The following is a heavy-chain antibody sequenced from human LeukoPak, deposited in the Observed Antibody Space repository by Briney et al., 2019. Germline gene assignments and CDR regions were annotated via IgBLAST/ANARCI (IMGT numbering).Heavy chain of an antibody. D-gene: IGHD3-10*01. CDR2: ISGSGGST. V-gene: IGHV3-23*01. CDR3: AKDFFIVTVRGVTDY. J-gene: IGHJ4*02. CDR1: GFTFSSYA. Sequence: PGGSLRLSCAASGFTFSSYAMSWVRQAPGKGLEWVSAISGSGGSTYYADSVKGRFTISRDNSKNTLYLQMNSLRAEDTAVYYCAKDFFIVTVRGVTDYWGQGTLVTVSS.